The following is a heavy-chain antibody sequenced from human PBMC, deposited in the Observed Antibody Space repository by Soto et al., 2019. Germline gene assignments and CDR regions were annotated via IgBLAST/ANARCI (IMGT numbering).Heavy chain of an antibody. Sequence: QVHLQESGPGLVKPSETLSLTCTVSGLSITNNYWSWIRQPSGKGLEWIGYIYYTGSTNYNPSLKSRVTMSVDTSKNQFSLNLASLTAADTAIYYCARANWYSEFWGQGTLVTVSS. CDR1: GLSITNNY. J-gene: IGHJ4*02. D-gene: IGHD7-27*01. V-gene: IGHV4-59*13. CDR2: IYYTGST. CDR3: ARANWYSEF.